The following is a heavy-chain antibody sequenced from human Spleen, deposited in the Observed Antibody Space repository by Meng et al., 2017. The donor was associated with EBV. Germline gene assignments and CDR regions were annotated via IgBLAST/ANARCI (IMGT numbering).Heavy chain of an antibody. CDR1: AGSMRTNIYY. V-gene: IGHV4-39*01. CDR3: VRLVGDFYADY. CDR2: IYYSGST. J-gene: IGHJ4*02. D-gene: IGHD3-10*01. Sequence: QVPRRASGPGLVKPSETLSLTCTVSAGSMRTNIYYWGWIRQPPGKGPEYIGSIYYSGSTFYNPSLKSRVTMSVDTSKNQFSLRLSSVTAADTAVYYCVRLVGDFYADYWGQGNLVTVSS.